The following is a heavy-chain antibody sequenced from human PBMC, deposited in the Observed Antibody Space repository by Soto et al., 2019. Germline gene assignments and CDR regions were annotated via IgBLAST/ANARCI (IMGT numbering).Heavy chain of an antibody. J-gene: IGHJ6*02. CDR1: GGTFSSYA. V-gene: IGHV1-69*13. D-gene: IGHD5-18*01. Sequence: SVKVSCKASGGTFSSYAISWVRQAPGQGLEWMGGIIPIFGTANYAQKFQGRVTITADESTSTAYMELSSLRSEDTAVYYCARGYSYGYVSLAYYGMEVWGQGTTVTVSS. CDR3: ARGYSYGYVSLAYYGMEV. CDR2: IIPIFGTA.